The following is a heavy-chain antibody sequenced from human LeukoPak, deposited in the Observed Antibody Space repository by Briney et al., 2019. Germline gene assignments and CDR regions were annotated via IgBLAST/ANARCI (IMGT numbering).Heavy chain of an antibody. CDR1: GGSISSYY. D-gene: IGHD4-23*01. V-gene: IGHV4-4*07. CDR3: ARDFYGGNPYWYFDL. Sequence: SETLSLTCTVSGGSISSYYWSWIRQPAGKGLEWIGRIYTSGSTNHNPSLKSRVTMSVDTSKNQFSLKLSSVTAADTAVYYCARDFYGGNPYWYFDLWGRGTLVTVSS. J-gene: IGHJ2*01. CDR2: IYTSGST.